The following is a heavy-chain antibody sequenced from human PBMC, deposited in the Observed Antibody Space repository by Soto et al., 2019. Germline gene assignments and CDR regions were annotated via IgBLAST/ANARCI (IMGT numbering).Heavy chain of an antibody. D-gene: IGHD3-22*01. CDR1: GYSFTSYW. CDR2: IDPSDSYT. J-gene: IGHJ5*02. Sequence: GESLKISCKGSGYSFTSYWISWVRQMPGKGLEWMGRIDPSDSYTNYSPSFQGHVTISADKSISTAYLQWSSLKASDTAMYYCARHPYYYDSSGYYYNWFDPWGQGTLVTVSA. V-gene: IGHV5-10-1*01. CDR3: ARHPYYYDSSGYYYNWFDP.